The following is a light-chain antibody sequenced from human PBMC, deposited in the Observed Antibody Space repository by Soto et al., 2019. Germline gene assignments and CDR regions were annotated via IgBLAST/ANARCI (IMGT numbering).Light chain of an antibody. CDR1: RGPSSYA. Sequence: QLVLTQSPSASASLGASVKLTCTLSRGPSSYAVAWHQQQPGGGPRYLMKLNSDGSHTKGDGIPDRFSGSISGAERYLTISSLQSEDEADYYCQTWDTGIRVFGGGTKLTVL. V-gene: IGLV4-69*01. J-gene: IGLJ3*02. CDR3: QTWDTGIRV. CDR2: LNSDGSH.